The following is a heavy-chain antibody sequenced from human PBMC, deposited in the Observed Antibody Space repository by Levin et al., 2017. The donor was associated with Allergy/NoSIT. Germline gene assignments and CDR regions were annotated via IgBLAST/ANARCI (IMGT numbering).Heavy chain of an antibody. V-gene: IGHV1-2*02. J-gene: IGHJ5*02. Sequence: ASVKVSCKASGYTFTGYYMHWVRQAPGQGLEWMGWINPNSGGTNYAQKFQGRVTMTRDTSISTAYMELSRLRSDDTAVYYCARVNVVVVAATLGAGWFDPWGQGTLVTVSS. CDR2: INPNSGGT. D-gene: IGHD2-15*01. CDR3: ARVNVVVVAATLGAGWFDP. CDR1: GYTFTGYY.